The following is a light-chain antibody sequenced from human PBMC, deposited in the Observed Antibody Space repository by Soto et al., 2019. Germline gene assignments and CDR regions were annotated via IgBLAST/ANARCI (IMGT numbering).Light chain of an antibody. V-gene: IGKV1-5*01. CDR1: EISSKW. CDR2: EAA. CDR3: QHYYRYSEA. J-gene: IGKJ1*01. Sequence: DIPMPQSHPTLSAFVGDRVTISCRGSEISSKWLAWYQQKPGKAPKLLIDEAAILESGVPVRFSGSGSWADVTLTISSLGSEDLAAYYCQHYYRYSEAFGQGTKVDI.